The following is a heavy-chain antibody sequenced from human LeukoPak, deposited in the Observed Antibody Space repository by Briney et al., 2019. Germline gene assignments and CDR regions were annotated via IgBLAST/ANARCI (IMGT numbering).Heavy chain of an antibody. D-gene: IGHD2/OR15-2a*01. Sequence: SETLSLTCTVSGGSISSYYWSWIRQPPGKGLEWIGYISYSGSTNYNPSLKSRVTISLDTSKNQSSLKLSPVTAADTAVYYCAGHHPRNTVDFWGQGTLVTVSS. CDR3: AGHHPRNTVDF. J-gene: IGHJ4*02. V-gene: IGHV4-59*08. CDR2: ISYSGST. CDR1: GGSISSYY.